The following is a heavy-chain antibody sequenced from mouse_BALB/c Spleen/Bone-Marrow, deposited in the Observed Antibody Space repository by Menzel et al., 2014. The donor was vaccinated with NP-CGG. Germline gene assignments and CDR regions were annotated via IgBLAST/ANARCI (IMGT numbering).Heavy chain of an antibody. V-gene: IGHV5-9-3*01. D-gene: IGHD2-4*01. CDR3: SRLRMITTYFDV. Sequence: DVQLVESGGGLAKPGGSLQLSCAASGFTFSTYAMSWVRQTPEKRLEWVATISSSGSYTYYPDSVKGRFPISRDNAKNTRNMQMSSLKSEDTAMFYCSRLRMITTYFDVWGAGTTVTVSS. CDR1: GFTFSTYA. J-gene: IGHJ1*01. CDR2: ISSSGSYT.